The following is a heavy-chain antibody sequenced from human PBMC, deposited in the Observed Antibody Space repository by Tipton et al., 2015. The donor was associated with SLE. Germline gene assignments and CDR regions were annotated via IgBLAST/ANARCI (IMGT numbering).Heavy chain of an antibody. D-gene: IGHD3-3*01. CDR2: IWYHGSIQ. J-gene: IGHJ6*02. CDR1: GFSFSSYA. CDR3: AKQGGGAYYTGRYYGLDV. Sequence: FLRLSCTASGFSFSSYAMYWVRQAPGKGLEWVAVIWYHGSIQYYADSVKGRFTISRDNSKNTLYLQMNSLRVEDTAVYYCAKQGGGAYYTGRYYGLDVWGQGTTVTVSS. V-gene: IGHV3-30*18.